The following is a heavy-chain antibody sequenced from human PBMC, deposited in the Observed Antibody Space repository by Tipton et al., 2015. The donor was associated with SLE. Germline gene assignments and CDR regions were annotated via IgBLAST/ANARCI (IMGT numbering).Heavy chain of an antibody. V-gene: IGHV4/OR15-8*02. CDR3: ARASFFDGRSSGMGWFDP. Sequence: TLSLTCDVSGGSVIGKNWWSWLRQRPGKGPEWIAEIFQNGNTNYNPSLRSRVTISMDKSRNQISLRLTSVTAADTAVYYCARASFFDGRSSGMGWFDPWGPGALVTVSS. J-gene: IGHJ5*02. D-gene: IGHD1-1*01. CDR1: GGSVIGKNW. CDR2: IFQNGNT.